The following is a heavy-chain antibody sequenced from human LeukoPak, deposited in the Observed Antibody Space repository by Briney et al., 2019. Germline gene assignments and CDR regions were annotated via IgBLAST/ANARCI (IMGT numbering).Heavy chain of an antibody. CDR2: IYYSGST. CDR3: ARRFDY. CDR1: GGSISSSNYF. J-gene: IGHJ4*02. Sequence: PSETLSLTCTVSGGSISSSNYFWGWIRQPPGKGLEWIGSIYYSGSTYYNPSLKSRVTISVDTSKNQFSLNLNSVTAADTAVYYCARRFDYWGQGTLVTVSS. V-gene: IGHV4-39*01.